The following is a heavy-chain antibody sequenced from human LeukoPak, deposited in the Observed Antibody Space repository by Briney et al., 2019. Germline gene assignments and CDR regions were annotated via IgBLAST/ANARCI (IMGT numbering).Heavy chain of an antibody. D-gene: IGHD6-19*01. CDR3: ARVVYQWLGVDAFDI. Sequence: SVKVSCKASGYTFTGYYMHWVRQAPGQGLEWMGWINPNSGGTNYAQKFQGRVTMTRDTSISTVYMELSRLRSDDTAVYYCARVVYQWLGVDAFDIWGQGTMVTVSS. J-gene: IGHJ3*02. CDR2: INPNSGGT. CDR1: GYTFTGYY. V-gene: IGHV1-2*02.